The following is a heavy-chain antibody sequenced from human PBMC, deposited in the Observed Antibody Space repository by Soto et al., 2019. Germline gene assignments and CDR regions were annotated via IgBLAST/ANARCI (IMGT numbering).Heavy chain of an antibody. CDR1: GGSISSSSYY. CDR2: IYYSGST. Sequence: QLQLQESGPGLVKPSETLSLTCTVSGGSISSSSYYWGWIRQPPGKGLEWIGSIYYSGSTYYNPSIKSRVTISVDTYKNQFSLKLSSVTAADTAVYYCARWAAAGTKRGAYYYYGMDVWGQGTTVTVSS. V-gene: IGHV4-39*01. CDR3: ARWAAAGTKRGAYYYYGMDV. D-gene: IGHD6-13*01. J-gene: IGHJ6*02.